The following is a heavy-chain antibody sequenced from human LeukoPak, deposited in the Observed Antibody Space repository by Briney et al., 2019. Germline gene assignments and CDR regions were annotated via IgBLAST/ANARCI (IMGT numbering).Heavy chain of an antibody. CDR1: GYTFTGYY. Sequence: ASVKVSCKASGYTFTGYYMHWVRQAPGQGLKWMGWINPNSGGTNYAQKFQGRVTMTRDTSISTAYMELSRLRSDDTAVYYCARVLTVWFGELLDYFDYWGQGTLVTVSS. CDR3: ARVLTVWFGELLDYFDY. D-gene: IGHD3-10*01. CDR2: INPNSGGT. V-gene: IGHV1-2*02. J-gene: IGHJ4*02.